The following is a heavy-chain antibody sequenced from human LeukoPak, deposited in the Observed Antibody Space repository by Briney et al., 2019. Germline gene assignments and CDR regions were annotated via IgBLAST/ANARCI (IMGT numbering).Heavy chain of an antibody. Sequence: SETLSLTCTVSGGSISSYYWSWIRQPPGKGLEWIGYIYYSGSTNYNPSLKSRVTISVDTSKNQFSLKLSSVTAADTAVYYCARGSRSLGVATVTRGFDSWGQGTLVTVSS. CDR1: GGSISSYY. D-gene: IGHD4-17*01. V-gene: IGHV4-59*01. CDR2: IYYSGST. J-gene: IGHJ4*02. CDR3: ARGSRSLGVATVTRGFDS.